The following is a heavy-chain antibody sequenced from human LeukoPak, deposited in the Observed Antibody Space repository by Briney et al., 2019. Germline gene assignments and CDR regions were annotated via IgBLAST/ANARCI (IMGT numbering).Heavy chain of an antibody. Sequence: GGSLRLSCAASGFTFSSYSMNWVRQAPGKGLEWVSYISSSSSTIYYADSVKGRFTISRDNAKNSLYLRMNSLRAEDTAVYYCARYLILFHFAGPTVTTPFDYWGQGTLVTVSS. CDR3: ARYLILFHFAGPTVTTPFDY. V-gene: IGHV3-48*04. CDR2: ISSSSSTI. J-gene: IGHJ4*02. CDR1: GFTFSSYS. D-gene: IGHD4-17*01.